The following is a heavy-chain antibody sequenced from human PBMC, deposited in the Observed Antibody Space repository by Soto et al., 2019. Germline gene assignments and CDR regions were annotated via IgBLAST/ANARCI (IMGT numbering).Heavy chain of an antibody. Sequence: EVQLVESGGGLVQPGGSLRLSCAASGFTFSSYWMHWVRQAPGKGLVWVSRINSDGSSTSYADSVKGRFTISRDNAKNTLYLQMNSLRAEDTAVYYCARVRPEAVVAATRYFDLWGRGTLVTVSS. CDR2: INSDGSST. D-gene: IGHD2-15*01. CDR3: ARVRPEAVVAATRYFDL. J-gene: IGHJ2*01. V-gene: IGHV3-74*01. CDR1: GFTFSSYW.